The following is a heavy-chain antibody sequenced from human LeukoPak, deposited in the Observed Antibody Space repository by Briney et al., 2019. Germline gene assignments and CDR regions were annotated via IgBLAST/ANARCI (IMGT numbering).Heavy chain of an antibody. J-gene: IGHJ5*02. CDR2: ISYDGSNK. D-gene: IGHD3-3*01. V-gene: IGHV3-30-3*01. Sequence: GGSLRLSCAASGFTSSSYAMHWVRQAPGKGLEWVAVISYDGSNKYYADSVKGRFTISRDNSKNTLYLLMNSLRAEDTAVYYCARTPTIFGVASNWFDPWGQGTLVTVSS. CDR1: GFTSSSYA. CDR3: ARTPTIFGVASNWFDP.